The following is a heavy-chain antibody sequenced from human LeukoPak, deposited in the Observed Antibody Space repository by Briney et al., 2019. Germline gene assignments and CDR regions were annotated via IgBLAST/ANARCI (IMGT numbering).Heavy chain of an antibody. J-gene: IGHJ4*02. CDR2: IHSGGST. CDR1: GFTVSSNY. Sequence: PGGSLRLSCAASGFTVSSNYMSWVRQAPGKGLEWLSVIHSGGSTYYADSVKGRFTVSRDNSRNMLYLQMNSLRAEDTAVYYCARGETNPFDYWGQGTLVTVSS. V-gene: IGHV3-66*01. CDR3: ARGETNPFDY.